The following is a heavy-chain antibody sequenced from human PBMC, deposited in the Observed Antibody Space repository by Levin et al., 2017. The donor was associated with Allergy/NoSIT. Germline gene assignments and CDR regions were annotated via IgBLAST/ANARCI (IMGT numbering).Heavy chain of an antibody. D-gene: IGHD6-19*01. V-gene: IGHV3-74*01. CDR3: ARAFIAVAGRQFDS. CDR1: GFSFSSYW. Sequence: GESLKISCAASGFSFSSYWMHWVRQAPGKGLVWVSRINSDGRSTTYADSVKGRFTISRDNAKNTLYLQMSGLRAEDTAVYYCARAFIAVAGRQFDSWGQGTLVTVSS. CDR2: INSDGRST. J-gene: IGHJ4*02.